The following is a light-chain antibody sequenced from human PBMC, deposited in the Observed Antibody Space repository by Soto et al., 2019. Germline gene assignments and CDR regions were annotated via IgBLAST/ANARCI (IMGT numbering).Light chain of an antibody. J-gene: IGKJ1*01. CDR3: QQYHIYSGT. CDR2: AVS. CDR1: QGIRND. V-gene: IGKV1-17*01. Sequence: DIQMTQSPSSLSASVGDRVTITCRASQGIRNDLGWYQQKPGKAPKCLIYAVSSLRSGVPSRFSGSGSGTEFTLTINSLQPDDFATYYCQQYHIYSGTFGQGTKVDIK.